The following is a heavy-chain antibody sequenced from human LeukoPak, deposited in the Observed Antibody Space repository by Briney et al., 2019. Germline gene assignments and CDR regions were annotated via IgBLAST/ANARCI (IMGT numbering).Heavy chain of an antibody. V-gene: IGHV3-33*01. CDR2: IWYDGSNK. CDR3: ARSVAAAGLFYFDY. Sequence: GGSLRLSCAASGFTFSSYGMHWVRQAPGKGLEWVAVIWYDGSNKYYADSVKGRSTISRDNSKNTLYLQMNSLRAEDTAVYYCARSVAAAGLFYFDYWGQGTLVTVSS. CDR1: GFTFSSYG. D-gene: IGHD6-13*01. J-gene: IGHJ4*02.